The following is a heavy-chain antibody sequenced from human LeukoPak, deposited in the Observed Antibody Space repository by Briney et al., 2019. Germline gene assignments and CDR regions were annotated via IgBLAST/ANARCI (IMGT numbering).Heavy chain of an antibody. CDR3: ARAGYSGYESLDY. J-gene: IGHJ4*02. CDR2: VMHGGNT. D-gene: IGHD5-12*01. CDR1: GYSISSGYF. Sequence: SETLSLICSVSGYSISSGYFWAWIRQPPGKGLEWIGSVMHGGNTHYNPSLKGRVTISVDTSKNQFSLKLSSVTAADTAVYYCARAGYSGYESLDYWGQGTLVTVSS. V-gene: IGHV4-38-2*02.